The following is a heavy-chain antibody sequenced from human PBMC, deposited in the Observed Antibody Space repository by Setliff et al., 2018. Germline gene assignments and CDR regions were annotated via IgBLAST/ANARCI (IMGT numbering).Heavy chain of an antibody. Sequence: LSLTCTVSGGSISSYYWSWIRQPPGKGLEWIGYIYTSGSTNYNPTIKSRVTISVDTSKNQYSLKLRSVTAADTAVYYCARASRFGTAIYKGDYYMDVWGNGTTVTVSS. D-gene: IGHD2-21*02. CDR3: ARASRFGTAIYKGDYYMDV. J-gene: IGHJ6*03. V-gene: IGHV4-4*08. CDR2: IYTSGST. CDR1: GGSISSYY.